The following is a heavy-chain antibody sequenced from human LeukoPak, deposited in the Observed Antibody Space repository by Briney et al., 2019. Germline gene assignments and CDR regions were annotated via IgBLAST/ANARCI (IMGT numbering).Heavy chain of an antibody. CDR1: GFTFRNFA. D-gene: IGHD1-26*01. V-gene: IGHV3-23*01. J-gene: IGHJ5*02. CDR3: AKDIELFMS. Sequence: GGSLRLSCAASGFTFRNFAMRWVRQAPGKGLEWVSGLSHGGTRTFYAASVKGRFPISRDDSNSTLFLQMDNLRVEDTATYYCAKDIELFMSWGQGTLVSVSS. CDR2: LSHGGTRT.